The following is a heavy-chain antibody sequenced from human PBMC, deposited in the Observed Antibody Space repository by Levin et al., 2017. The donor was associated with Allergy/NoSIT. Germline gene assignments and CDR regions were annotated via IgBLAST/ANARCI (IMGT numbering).Heavy chain of an antibody. CDR2: IIPIFGTA. Sequence: SVKVSCKASGGTFSSYAISWVRQAPGQGLEWMGGIIPIFGTANYAQKFQGRVTITADESTSTAYMELSSLRSEDTAVYYCARIAYYDILTGYYYGMDVWGQGTTVTVSS. J-gene: IGHJ6*02. D-gene: IGHD3-9*01. CDR3: ARIAYYDILTGYYYGMDV. CDR1: GGTFSSYA. V-gene: IGHV1-69*13.